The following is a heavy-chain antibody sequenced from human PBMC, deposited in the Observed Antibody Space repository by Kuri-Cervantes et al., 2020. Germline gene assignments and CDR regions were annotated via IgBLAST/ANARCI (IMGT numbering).Heavy chain of an antibody. V-gene: IGHV3-33*01. CDR1: GSTFSSYG. Sequence: GESLKISCAASGSTFSSYGMHWVRQAPGKGLEWVAVIWYDGSNKYYADSVKGRFTISRDNSKNTLYLQMNSLRAEDTAVYYCARGCYDYGDYCDAFDIWGQGTMVTVSS. D-gene: IGHD4-17*01. J-gene: IGHJ3*02. CDR3: ARGCYDYGDYCDAFDI. CDR2: IWYDGSNK.